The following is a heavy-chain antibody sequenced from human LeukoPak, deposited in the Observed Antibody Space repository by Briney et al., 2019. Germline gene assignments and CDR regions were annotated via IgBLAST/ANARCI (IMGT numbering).Heavy chain of an antibody. J-gene: IGHJ4*02. V-gene: IGHV3-23*01. CDR3: AKDSHYDILTGYYRDRNYFDY. CDR2: ISGSGGST. D-gene: IGHD3-9*01. CDR1: GFTFSSYA. Sequence: PGGSLRLSCAASGFTFSSYAMSWVRQAPGKGLEWVSAISGSGGSTYYADSVKGRFTISRDNSKNTLYLQMNSLRAEDTAVYYCAKDSHYDILTGYYRDRNYFDYWGQGTLVTVSS.